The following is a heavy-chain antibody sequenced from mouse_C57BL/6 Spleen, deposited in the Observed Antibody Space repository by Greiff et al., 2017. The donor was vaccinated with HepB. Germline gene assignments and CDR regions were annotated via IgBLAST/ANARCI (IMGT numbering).Heavy chain of an antibody. J-gene: IGHJ4*01. CDR2: ISSGGDYI. CDR1: GFTFSSYA. V-gene: IGHV5-9-1*02. CDR3: TRDREYLGAMDY. D-gene: IGHD2-10*02. Sequence: EVMLVESGEGLVKPGGSLKLSCAASGFTFSSYAMSWVRQTPEKRLEWVAYISSGGDYIYYADTVKGRFTISRDNARNTLYLQMSSLKSEDTAMYYCTRDREYLGAMDYWGQGPSVTVSS.